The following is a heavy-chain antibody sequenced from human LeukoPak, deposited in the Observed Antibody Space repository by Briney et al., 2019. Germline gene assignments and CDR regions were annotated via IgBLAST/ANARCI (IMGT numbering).Heavy chain of an antibody. CDR2: IYYSGST. D-gene: IGHD4-23*01. Sequence: PSETLSLTCTVSGGSISSGDYYWSWIRQPPGKGLEWIGYIYYSGSTYYNPSLKSRVTISVDTSKNQFSLKLSSVTAADTAVYYCARDPTDYGGNSDLCWGQGTLVTVSS. V-gene: IGHV4-30-4*08. J-gene: IGHJ4*02. CDR1: GGSISSGDYY. CDR3: ARDPTDYGGNSDLC.